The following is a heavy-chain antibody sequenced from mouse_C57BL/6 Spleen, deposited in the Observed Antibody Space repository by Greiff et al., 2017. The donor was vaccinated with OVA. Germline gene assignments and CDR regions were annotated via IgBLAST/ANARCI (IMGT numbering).Heavy chain of an antibody. Sequence: QVQLQQPGAELVKPGASVKLSCKASGYTFTSYWMHWVKQRPGQGLEWIGMIHPNSGSTNYNEKFKSKATLTVDKSSSTAYMQLSSLTSEDSAVYYCARKGGLRWAFYAMDYWGQGTSVTVSS. CDR2: IHPNSGST. CDR3: ARKGGLRWAFYAMDY. D-gene: IGHD2-4*01. CDR1: GYTFTSYW. J-gene: IGHJ4*01. V-gene: IGHV1-64*01.